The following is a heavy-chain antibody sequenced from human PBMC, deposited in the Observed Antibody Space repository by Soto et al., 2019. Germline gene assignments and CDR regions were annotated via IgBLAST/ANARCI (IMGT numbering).Heavy chain of an antibody. CDR2: IWYDGSNK. V-gene: IGHV3-33*01. D-gene: IGHD3-22*01. Sequence: GGSLRLSCAASGFTFSSYGMHWVRQAPGKGLEWVAVIWYDGSNKYYADSVKGRFTISRDNSKNTLYLQMNSLRAEDTAVYYCARDLEYYDSSGLGLFDPWGQGTLVTVSS. J-gene: IGHJ5*02. CDR1: GFTFSSYG. CDR3: ARDLEYYDSSGLGLFDP.